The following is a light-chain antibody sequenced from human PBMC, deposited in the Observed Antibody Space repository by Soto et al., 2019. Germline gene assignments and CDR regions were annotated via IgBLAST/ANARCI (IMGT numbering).Light chain of an antibody. CDR3: LSYAGSYTYV. V-gene: IGLV2-11*01. CDR2: DVT. J-gene: IGLJ1*01. CDR1: SSDVGGYNY. Sequence: QSALTQPRSVSGSPGQSVTISCTGTSSDVGGYNYVSWYQQHPGKAPKLMIYDVTTRPSGVPDRFSGSKSGNTASLTISGLQAEDEAEYHCLSYAGSYTYVFASGTKLTVL.